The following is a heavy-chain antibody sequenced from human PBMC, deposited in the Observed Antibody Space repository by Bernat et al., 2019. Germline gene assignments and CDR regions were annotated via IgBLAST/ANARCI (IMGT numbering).Heavy chain of an antibody. CDR2: TNSDGTIT. V-gene: IGHV3-74*03. CDR3: ARAQEKWQLLAPYDY. CDR1: GFTFSRFW. J-gene: IGHJ4*02. Sequence: EVQLVESGGGLVQPGGSLRLSCAGSGFTFSRFWMHWVRQAPGKGLVWVSRTNSDGTITTYEDSVKGRFTISRDNAKNTLYLQMNSLRAEDTAVYFCARAQEKWQLLAPYDYWGQGTLVTVSS. D-gene: IGHD5-24*01.